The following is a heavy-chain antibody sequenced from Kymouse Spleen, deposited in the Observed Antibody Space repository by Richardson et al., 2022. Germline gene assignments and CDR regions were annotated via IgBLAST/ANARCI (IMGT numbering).Heavy chain of an antibody. Sequence: QVQLQQWGAGLLKPSETLSLTCAVYGGSFSGYYWSWIRQPPGKGLEWIGEINHSGSTNYNPSLKSRVTISVDTSKNQFSLKLSSVTAADTAVYYCARDYYDSSGYYYWFDPWGQGTLVTVSS. CDR1: GGSFSGYY. V-gene: IGHV4-34*01. D-gene: IGHD3-22*01. CDR3: ARDYYDSSGYYYWFDP. J-gene: IGHJ5*02. CDR2: INHSGST.